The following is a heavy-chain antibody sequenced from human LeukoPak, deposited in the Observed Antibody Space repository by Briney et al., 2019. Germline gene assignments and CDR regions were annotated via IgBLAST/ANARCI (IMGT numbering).Heavy chain of an antibody. CDR1: GFTFNNYA. V-gene: IGHV3-23*01. Sequence: GGSLRLSCAASGFTFNNYAMNWVRQAPGKGLEWISTIINSGGSTYYADSVKGRFTISRDNAKNTLHLQMNSLRAEDTAVYYCVRDWGYDSSGYWQKYFDSWGQGTLVTVSS. J-gene: IGHJ4*02. CDR3: VRDWGYDSSGYWQKYFDS. D-gene: IGHD3-22*01. CDR2: IINSGGST.